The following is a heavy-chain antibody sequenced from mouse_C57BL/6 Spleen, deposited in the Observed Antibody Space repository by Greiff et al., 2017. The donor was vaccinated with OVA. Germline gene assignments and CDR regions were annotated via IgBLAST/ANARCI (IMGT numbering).Heavy chain of an antibody. CDR2: IYPRGGNT. J-gene: IGHJ2*01. V-gene: IGHV1-81*01. D-gene: IGHD1-1*01. Sequence: QVQLQQSGAELARPGASVKLSCKASGYTFTSYGISWVKQRTGQGLEWIGEIYPRGGNTYYNDKFKGKATLTADKSSSTAYMELRSLTSEDSAVYFCAREGYYGSRLFDDWGQGTTLTVSS. CDR3: AREGYYGSRLFDD. CDR1: GYTFTSYG.